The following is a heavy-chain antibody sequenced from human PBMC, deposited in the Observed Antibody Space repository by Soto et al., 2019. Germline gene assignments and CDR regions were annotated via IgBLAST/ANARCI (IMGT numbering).Heavy chain of an antibody. CDR1: GFTFSSYW. CDR3: AVLHGRNWPAFDI. J-gene: IGHJ3*02. V-gene: IGHV3-7*01. D-gene: IGHD1-1*01. CDR2: IKQDGSEK. Sequence: GGSLRLSCAASGFTFSSYWMSWVRQAPGKGLEWVANIKQDGSEKYYVDSVKGRFTISRDNAKNSLYLQMNSLRAEDTAVYYCAVLHGRNWPAFDIWGQGTMVTVSS.